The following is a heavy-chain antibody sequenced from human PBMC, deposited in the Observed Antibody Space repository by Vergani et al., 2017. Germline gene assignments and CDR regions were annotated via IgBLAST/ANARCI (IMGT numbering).Heavy chain of an antibody. V-gene: IGHV3-23*01. J-gene: IGHJ1*01. CDR3: TTAWGLYYLHGEYFQY. Sequence: LLESGGGFVQPGGSLRLSCAGAGFTFDTYTMAYVRQAPGKGLEWVATISSGGGDIFYADSVKGRFTISRDNSKNTLFLQMNSLKDEDTAVYYCTTAWGLYYLHGEYFQYWGRGTLVSVSS. CDR1: GFTFDTYT. D-gene: IGHD3-10*01. CDR2: ISSGGGDI.